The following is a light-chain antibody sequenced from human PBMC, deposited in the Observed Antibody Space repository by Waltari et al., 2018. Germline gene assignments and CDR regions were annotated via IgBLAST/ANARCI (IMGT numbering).Light chain of an antibody. CDR2: DAS. Sequence: EIVLTQSPATLSLSPGERATLSCGASQSVSSYLTWYQQKPGQAPRLLIYDASSRATGIPARFSGSGSGTDFTLTISSLEPEDFAVYYCQHRSNRPLTFGGGTKVKIK. J-gene: IGKJ4*01. V-gene: IGKV3-11*01. CDR1: QSVSSY. CDR3: QHRSNRPLT.